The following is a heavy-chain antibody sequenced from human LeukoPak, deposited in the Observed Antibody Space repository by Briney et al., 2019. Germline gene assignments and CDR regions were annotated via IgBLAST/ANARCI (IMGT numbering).Heavy chain of an antibody. CDR2: VYYSGST. CDR3: ARGPGGYSYGYYFDY. CDR1: GGSISSYY. D-gene: IGHD5-18*01. J-gene: IGHJ4*02. Sequence: SETLSLTCTVSGGSISSYYWSWIRQHPGKGLEWIGYVYYSGSTNYNPSLKNRVTISVDTSKNHFSLKLSSVTAADTAVYYCARGPGGYSYGYYFDYWGQGTLVTVSS. V-gene: IGHV4-59*01.